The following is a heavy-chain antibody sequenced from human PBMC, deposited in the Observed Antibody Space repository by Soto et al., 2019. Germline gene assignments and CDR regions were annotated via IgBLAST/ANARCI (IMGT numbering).Heavy chain of an antibody. J-gene: IGHJ4*02. CDR2: VDPRDGST. D-gene: IGHD6-25*01. CDR3: ARVRSSGREFDY. CDR1: GYIFTTXX. Sequence: QVQLVQSGAEMKRPGASXXLSCKASGYIFTTXXXXXXXXPAGQGLEWMAKVDPRDGSTGYAQKFRGRVSMAWDTSTGTVSMEVSSLTSDDTATYYCARVRSSGREFDYWGQGTQVTVSS. V-gene: IGHV1-46*01.